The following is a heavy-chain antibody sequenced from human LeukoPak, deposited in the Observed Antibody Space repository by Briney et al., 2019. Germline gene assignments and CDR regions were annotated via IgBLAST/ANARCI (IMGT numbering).Heavy chain of an antibody. CDR1: GGSISSDSYY. J-gene: IGHJ4*02. D-gene: IGHD3-3*01. V-gene: IGHV4-39*01. CDR2: IYYSGST. CDR3: ARGDYDFWSGYSLQNYFDY. Sequence: SETLSLTCTVSGGSISSDSYYWAWIRQPPGKGLEWIASIYYSGSTYYNPPLKSRVTISVDTSRNQFSLRLSSVTAADTAVYYCARGDYDFWSGYSLQNYFDYWGQGTLVTVSS.